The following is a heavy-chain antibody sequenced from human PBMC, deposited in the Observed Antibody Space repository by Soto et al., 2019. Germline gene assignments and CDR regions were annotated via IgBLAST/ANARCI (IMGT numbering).Heavy chain of an antibody. V-gene: IGHV4-39*07. J-gene: IGHJ5*02. CDR3: ARFTGISGYSYGYWFDP. CDR2: VYYGGST. CDR1: GGSISSSSYY. Sequence: PSETLSLTCTVSGGSISSSSYYWGWIRQPPGKGLEWIGNVYYGGSTYYNPSLKSRVTISVETSKNQFSLKLSSVTAADTAVYYCARFTGISGYSYGYWFDPWGQGTLVTVSS. D-gene: IGHD5-18*01.